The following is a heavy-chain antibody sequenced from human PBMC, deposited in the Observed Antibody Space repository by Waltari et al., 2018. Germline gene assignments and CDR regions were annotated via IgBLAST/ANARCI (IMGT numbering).Heavy chain of an antibody. CDR2: ISYDGNNK. V-gene: IGHV3-30-3*01. CDR1: GFTFRTFA. CDR3: VKDRGTGDGMYYFNN. Sequence: QVQLVESGEGVVQPGRSLRLSCAASGFTFRTFAMHWVRQAPGKGLEWVSGISYDGNNKFYADSVKGRFTISRDNSKNMLQLQMNSLRVEDTAIYYCVKDRGTGDGMYYFNNWGQGTLVTVSS. J-gene: IGHJ4*02. D-gene: IGHD7-27*01.